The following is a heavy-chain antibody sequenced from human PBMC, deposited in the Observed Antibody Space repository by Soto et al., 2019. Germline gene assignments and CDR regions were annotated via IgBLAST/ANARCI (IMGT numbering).Heavy chain of an antibody. V-gene: IGHV3-30-3*01. CDR1: GFTFSSYA. CDR3: ARPSRSSWFNFDY. D-gene: IGHD6-13*01. Sequence: QVQLVESGGGVVQPGRSLRLSCAASGFTFSSYAMHWVRQAPGKGLEWVAVISYDGSNKYYADSVKGRFTISRDNSKNTLYLQMNSLRAEDTAVYYCARPSRSSWFNFDYWGQGTLVTVSS. J-gene: IGHJ4*02. CDR2: ISYDGSNK.